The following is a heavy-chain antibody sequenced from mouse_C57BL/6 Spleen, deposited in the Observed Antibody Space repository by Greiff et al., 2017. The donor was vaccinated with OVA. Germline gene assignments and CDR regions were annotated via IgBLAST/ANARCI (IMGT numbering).Heavy chain of an antibody. J-gene: IGHJ4*01. CDR3: ARGGDGYYPDGMDY. Sequence: VQLQQPGAELVRPGSSMKLSCKASGYTFTSYWMHWVKQRPIQGLEWIGNIDPSDSETHYNQKFKDKATLTVDKSSSTAYMQLSSLTSEDSAVYYCARGGDGYYPDGMDYWGQGTSVTVSS. CDR1: GYTFTSYW. D-gene: IGHD2-3*01. V-gene: IGHV1-52*01. CDR2: IDPSDSET.